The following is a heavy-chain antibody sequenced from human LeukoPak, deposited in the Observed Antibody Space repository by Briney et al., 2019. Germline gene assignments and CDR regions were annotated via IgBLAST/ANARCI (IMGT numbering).Heavy chain of an antibody. V-gene: IGHV1-8*01. CDR2: MNPNSGNT. D-gene: IGHD6-19*01. Sequence: ASVKVSCKVSGYTFTTYDINWVRQATGQGLEWMGWMNPNSGNTGYAQKFQGSVTMTRNTSITTAYMELSSLRSEDTAVYYCARGRGSGHKENWFDPWGQGTLVTVSS. CDR3: ARGRGSGHKENWFDP. CDR1: GYTFTTYD. J-gene: IGHJ5*02.